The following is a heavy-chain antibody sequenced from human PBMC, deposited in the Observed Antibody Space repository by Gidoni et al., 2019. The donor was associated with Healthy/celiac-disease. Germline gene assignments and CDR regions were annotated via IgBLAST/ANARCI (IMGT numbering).Heavy chain of an antibody. V-gene: IGHV3-30-3*01. Sequence: QVQLVESGGGVVQPGRSLSLSCAASGFTFSSYAMHWVRQAPGKGLEWVAVISYDGSNKYYADSVKGRFTISRDNSKNTLYLQMNSLRAEDTAVYYCARGGDIVVVVAATLDYWGQGTLVTVSS. CDR1: GFTFSSYA. CDR3: ARGGDIVVVVAATLDY. D-gene: IGHD2-15*01. CDR2: ISYDGSNK. J-gene: IGHJ4*02.